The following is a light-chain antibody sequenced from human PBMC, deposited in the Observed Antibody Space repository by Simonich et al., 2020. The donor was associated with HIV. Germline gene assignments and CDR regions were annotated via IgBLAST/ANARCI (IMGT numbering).Light chain of an antibody. CDR2: WAS. CDR3: QQDYSTPYT. V-gene: IGKV4-1*01. CDR1: QSGLYSSRDKDY. Sequence: DIVMTQSPDSLAVSLGERATINCRSRQSGLYSSRDKDYLAWYQQKPGQPPKLRFYWASTRESGVPDRFSGSGSGTDFALTISSLQAEDVAVYYCQQDYSTPYTFGQGTKLEIK. J-gene: IGKJ2*01.